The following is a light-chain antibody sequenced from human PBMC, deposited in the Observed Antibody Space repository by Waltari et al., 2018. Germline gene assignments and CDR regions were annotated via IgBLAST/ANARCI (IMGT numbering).Light chain of an antibody. J-gene: IGLJ1*01. CDR2: SNN. CDR3: AAWDDSLNGYV. V-gene: IGLV1-44*01. CDR1: SSNIGSNT. Sequence: QSVLTQPPSASGTPGQRVTISCSGSSSNIGSNTVNWYQQLPGTAPKLLIYSNNHRPSGFPGRFSGSKSGTSASLAISGLQSEDEADYYCAAWDDSLNGYVFGTGTKVTVL.